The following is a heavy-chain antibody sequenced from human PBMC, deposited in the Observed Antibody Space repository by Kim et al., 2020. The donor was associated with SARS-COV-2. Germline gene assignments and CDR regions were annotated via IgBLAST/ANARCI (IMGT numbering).Heavy chain of an antibody. D-gene: IGHD2-2*01. CDR3: ARDVTEQVVPAAIFYFDY. CDR1: GYTFTSYA. CDR2: INTNTGNP. J-gene: IGHJ4*02. V-gene: IGHV7-4-1*02. Sequence: ASVKVSCKASGYTFTSYAMNWVRQAPGQGLEWMGWINTNTGNPTYAQGFTGRFVFSLDTSVSTAYLQISSLKAEDTAVYYCARDVTEQVVPAAIFYFDYWGQGTLVTVSS.